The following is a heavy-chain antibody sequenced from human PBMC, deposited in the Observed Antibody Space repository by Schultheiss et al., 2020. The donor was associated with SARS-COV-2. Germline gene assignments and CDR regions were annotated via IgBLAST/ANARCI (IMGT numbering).Heavy chain of an antibody. D-gene: IGHD5-24*01. CDR1: GSSITGFF. Sequence: SETLSLTCSVSGSSITGFFWTWIRQPPGKGLEWIGEINHSGSTNYNPSLKSRVTISIDTSKNQFSLKLGSVTAADTAVYFCARATRVESLFSVRGGSFDFWGRGALVTVSS. V-gene: IGHV4-34*01. J-gene: IGHJ4*02. CDR3: ARATRVESLFSVRGGSFDF. CDR2: INHSGST.